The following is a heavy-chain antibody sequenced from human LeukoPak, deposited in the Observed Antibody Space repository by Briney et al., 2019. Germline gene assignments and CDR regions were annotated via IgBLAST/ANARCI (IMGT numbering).Heavy chain of an antibody. CDR3: ASICSGGSCHSGHRWFDH. J-gene: IGHJ5*02. CDR1: GGSISSGGYY. Sequence: SQTLSLTCTVSGGSISSGGYYWGWIRQPPGKGLEWIGNIYNSGSTYYNPSLKSRVTISVDTSKNQFSLKLSSVTAADTAVYYCASICSGGSCHSGHRWFDHWGQGTLVTVSS. D-gene: IGHD2-15*01. CDR2: IYNSGST. V-gene: IGHV4-39*07.